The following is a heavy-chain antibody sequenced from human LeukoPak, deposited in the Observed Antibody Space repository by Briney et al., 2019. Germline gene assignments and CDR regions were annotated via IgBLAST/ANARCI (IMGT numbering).Heavy chain of an antibody. CDR3: ASALYYYDSSGYYYEAFDI. CDR1: GYTLTSYD. J-gene: IGHJ3*02. Sequence: ASVKVSCKASGYTLTSYDINWVRQATGQGLEWTGWMNPNSGNTGYAQKFQGRVTITRNTSISTAYMELSSLRSEDTAVYYCASALYYYDSSGYYYEAFDIWGQGTMVTVSS. V-gene: IGHV1-8*03. CDR2: MNPNSGNT. D-gene: IGHD3-22*01.